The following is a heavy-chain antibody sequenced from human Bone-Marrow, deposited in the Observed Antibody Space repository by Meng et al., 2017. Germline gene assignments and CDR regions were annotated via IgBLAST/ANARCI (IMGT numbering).Heavy chain of an antibody. CDR1: GYTLTELS. CDR3: ATIRGSYRYTLDY. Sequence: VQLVKSRGEVKKPGASFKVYCKVSGYTLTELSMHWVRQAPGKGLEWMGGFDPEDGETIYAQKFQGRVTMTEDTSTDTAYMELSSLRSEDTAVYYCATIRGSYRYTLDYWGQGTLVTVSS. D-gene: IGHD3-16*02. V-gene: IGHV1-24*01. J-gene: IGHJ4*02. CDR2: FDPEDGET.